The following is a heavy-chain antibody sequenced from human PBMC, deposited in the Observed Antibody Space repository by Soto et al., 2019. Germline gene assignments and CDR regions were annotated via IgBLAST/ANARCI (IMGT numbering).Heavy chain of an antibody. J-gene: IGHJ4*02. CDR3: ARVTYGGYDGYYFDF. D-gene: IGHD5-12*01. CDR2: ISVYNGNT. CDR1: GYTFSTYG. Sequence: ASVKVSCKASGYTFSTYGFTWVRQAPGQGLEWMGWISVYNGNTNYAQMLQGRVTMTTDTSTSTAYMELRSLRSDDTAVYYCARVTYGGYDGYYFDFWGQGTLVTSPQ. V-gene: IGHV1-18*01.